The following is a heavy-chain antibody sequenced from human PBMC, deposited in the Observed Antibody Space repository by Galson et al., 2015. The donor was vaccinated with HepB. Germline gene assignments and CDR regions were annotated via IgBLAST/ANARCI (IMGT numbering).Heavy chain of an antibody. Sequence: SLRLSCAASGFTVSSNSMNWVRQAPGKGLEWVSLIYSGGSTYYADSVKGRFTISRDNSKNTLYLQMNSLRAEDTAVYYCANDPFNGMDVWGQGTTVTVSS. D-gene: IGHD1-1*01. CDR3: ANDPFNGMDV. CDR2: IYSGGST. CDR1: GFTVSSNS. V-gene: IGHV3-53*05. J-gene: IGHJ6*02.